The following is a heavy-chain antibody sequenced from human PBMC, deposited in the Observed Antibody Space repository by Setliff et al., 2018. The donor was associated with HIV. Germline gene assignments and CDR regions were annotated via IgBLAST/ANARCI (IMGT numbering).Heavy chain of an antibody. CDR2: IYHNGNT. D-gene: IGHD3-3*01. CDR1: GGSISSNY. V-gene: IGHV4-59*01. Sequence: PSETLSLTCSVSGGSISSNYWSWIRLPPGKGLEWIGTIYHNGNTNYNSSLKSRVAISVDTSKNLFSLKLTSVTPADTAVYYCARGIDNFWSGYVRWGQGTLVTVSS. J-gene: IGHJ4*02. CDR3: ARGIDNFWSGYVR.